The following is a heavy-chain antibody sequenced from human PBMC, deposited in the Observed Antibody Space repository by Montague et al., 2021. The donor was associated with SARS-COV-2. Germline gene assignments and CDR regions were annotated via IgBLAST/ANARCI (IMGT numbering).Heavy chain of an antibody. V-gene: IGHV4-4*07. Sequence: SETLSLTCSVSGGYITRYYWSWIRQSAGKRLECIGYIYISGSTNYNPSLKSRVTMSVDTSRKQFSLKLTSVTAADTAVYYCAGCYGSGSYSSWGQGTLVTVSS. CDR3: AGCYGSGSYSS. J-gene: IGHJ4*02. D-gene: IGHD3-10*01. CDR2: IYISGST. CDR1: GGYITRYY.